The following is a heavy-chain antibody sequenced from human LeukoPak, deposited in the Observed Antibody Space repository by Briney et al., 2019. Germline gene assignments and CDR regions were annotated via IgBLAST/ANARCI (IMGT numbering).Heavy chain of an antibody. D-gene: IGHD3-10*01. CDR3: ARSSRGLGWFDP. CDR1: GGSISSYY. V-gene: IGHV4-4*07. J-gene: IGHJ5*02. CDR2: IYTSGST. Sequence: PSETLSLTCTVSGGSISSYYWSWIRQPPGKGLEWIGRIYTSGSTNYNPSLKSRITMSLDTSKNQFSLKVTSVTAADTAVYYCARSSRGLGWFDPWGQGTLVTVSS.